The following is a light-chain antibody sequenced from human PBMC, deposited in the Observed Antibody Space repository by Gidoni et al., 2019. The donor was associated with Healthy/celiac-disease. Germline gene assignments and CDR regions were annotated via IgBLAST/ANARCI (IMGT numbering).Light chain of an antibody. V-gene: IGKV3-20*01. J-gene: IGKJ1*01. CDR1: QSVSSRY. CDR3: QQYGSSPWT. Sequence: EIVLTQSPGTLSLSPGERATLYCRASQSVSSRYSALYQQKPGQAPRLHSYGATSRATGIPDRFSGSVSVTDFTLTISRLEPEDFAVYYCQQYGSSPWTFGQGTKVEIK. CDR2: GAT.